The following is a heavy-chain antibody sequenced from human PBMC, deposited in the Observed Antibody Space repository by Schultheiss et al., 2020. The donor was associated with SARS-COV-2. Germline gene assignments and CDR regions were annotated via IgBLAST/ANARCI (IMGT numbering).Heavy chain of an antibody. V-gene: IGHV4-59*08. D-gene: IGHD3-22*01. Sequence: SETLSLTCTVSGGSISSYYWSWIRQPPGKGLEWIGYIYYSGSTNYNPSLKSRVTISVDTSKNQFSLKLSSVTAADTAVYYCARGGYYLGVDYWGQGTLVTVSS. CDR1: GGSISSYY. CDR3: ARGGYYLGVDY. CDR2: IYYSGST. J-gene: IGHJ4*02.